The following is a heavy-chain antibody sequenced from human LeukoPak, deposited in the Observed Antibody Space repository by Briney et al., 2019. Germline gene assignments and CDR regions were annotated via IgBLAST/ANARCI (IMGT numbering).Heavy chain of an antibody. D-gene: IGHD5-24*01. Sequence: PSETLSLTCTVSGGSISSSSYYWGWIRQPPGKGLEWIGSIYYSGSTYYNPSLKSRVTISVDTSKNQFSLKLSSVTTADTAVYYCARDGDGYNYGYFDYWGQGTLVTVSS. CDR3: ARDGDGYNYGYFDY. CDR1: GGSISSSSYY. CDR2: IYYSGST. V-gene: IGHV4-39*07. J-gene: IGHJ4*02.